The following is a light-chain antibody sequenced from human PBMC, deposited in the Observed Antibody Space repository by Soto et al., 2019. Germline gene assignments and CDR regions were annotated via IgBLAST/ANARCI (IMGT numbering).Light chain of an antibody. V-gene: IGKV1-5*03. Sequence: DIHMTQSPSTLSASVGDRVTITCRASQSISGWLAWYQQKPGKAPKLLIYKASSLESGVPSRFSGSGSGTEFTLTISSLQPDDFATYYCQQYNSYSFTFGPGTKVDIK. CDR3: QQYNSYSFT. J-gene: IGKJ3*01. CDR2: KAS. CDR1: QSISGW.